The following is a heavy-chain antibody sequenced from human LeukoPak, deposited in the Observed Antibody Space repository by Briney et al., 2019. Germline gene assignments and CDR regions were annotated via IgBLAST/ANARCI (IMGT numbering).Heavy chain of an antibody. CDR2: INPNSGGT. V-gene: IGHV1-2*02. CDR3: ARRAIFGVVNHFDY. D-gene: IGHD3-3*01. J-gene: IGHJ4*02. Sequence: ASVKVSCKASGYTFTGYYKHWVRQAPGQGLEWMGWINPNSGGTNYAQKFQGRDTMTRDTSISTAYMELSRLRSDDTAVYYCARRAIFGVVNHFDYWGQGTLVTVSS. CDR1: GYTFTGYY.